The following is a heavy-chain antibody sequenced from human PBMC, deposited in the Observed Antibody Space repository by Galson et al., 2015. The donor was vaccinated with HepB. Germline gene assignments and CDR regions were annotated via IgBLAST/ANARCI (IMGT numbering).Heavy chain of an antibody. J-gene: IGHJ4*02. CDR2: ISDDGITA. V-gene: IGHV3-30-3*01. D-gene: IGHD6-19*01. CDR3: ARDFGWNFDN. Sequence: LRLSCAASGFTFTTSNMHWVRQTPVKGLEWLAIISDDGITAFYADSVKGRFTISRDNSKNTLFLQMNSLRPDDTAVYYCARDFGWNFDNWGQGTLVTVSS. CDR1: GFTFTTSN.